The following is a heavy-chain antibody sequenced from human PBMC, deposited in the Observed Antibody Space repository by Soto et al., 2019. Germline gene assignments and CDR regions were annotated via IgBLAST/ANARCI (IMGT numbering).Heavy chain of an antibody. CDR1: GFAFSTSA. Sequence: QTQLLQSGPEVKKPGTSVKVSCRASGFAFSTSAVQWVRQARGQRLEWIGWIVVGTADTNYAQKFQERVTITTDSSTNTAYLEMGSLRFDDTAVYYCAEAPRSPHYYYGMDVWGQGTTVTVSS. CDR2: IVVGTADT. J-gene: IGHJ6*02. CDR3: AEAPRSPHYYYGMDV. V-gene: IGHV1-58*03.